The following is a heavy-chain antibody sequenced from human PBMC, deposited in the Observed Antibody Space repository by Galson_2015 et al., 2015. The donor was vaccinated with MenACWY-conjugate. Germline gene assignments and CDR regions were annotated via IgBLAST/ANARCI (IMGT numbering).Heavy chain of an antibody. V-gene: IGHV3-66*01. CDR3: ARENVATLIDL. D-gene: IGHD2-15*01. Sequence: SLRLSCAASGFTVSSTYMSWVRQAPGKALEWVSVIYAGGSTGYVDSAGGRITISMDNTRKTLYLQMDSLRPEDTALYYCARENVATLIDLWGQGTLVIVSS. J-gene: IGHJ5*02. CDR2: IYAGGST. CDR1: GFTVSSTY.